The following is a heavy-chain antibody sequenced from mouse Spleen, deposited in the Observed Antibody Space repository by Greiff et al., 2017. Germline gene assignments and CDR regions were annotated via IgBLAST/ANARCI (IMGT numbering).Heavy chain of an antibody. V-gene: IGHV5-16*01. CDR1: GFTFSDYY. D-gene: IGHD2-1*01. CDR2: INYDGSST. J-gene: IGHJ1*01. Sequence: DVRLVESEGGLVQPGSSMKLSCTASGFTFSDYYMAWVRQVPEKGLEWVANINYDGSSTYYLDSLKSRFIISRDNAKNILYLQMSSLKSEDTATYYCARGSTMGRDWYFDVWGAGTTVTVSS. CDR3: ARGSTMGRDWYFDV.